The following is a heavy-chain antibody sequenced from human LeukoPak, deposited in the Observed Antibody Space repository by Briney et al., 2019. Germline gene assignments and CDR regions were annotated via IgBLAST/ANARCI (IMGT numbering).Heavy chain of an antibody. D-gene: IGHD5-24*01. V-gene: IGHV3-30*18. Sequence: QPGRSLRLSCAASGFTFSSYGMHWVRQAPGKGLEWVAVISYDGSNKYYTDSVKGRFTISRDNSKNTLYLQMNSLRAEDTAVYYCANVAGYNLSYYYGMDVWGQGTTVTVSS. CDR2: ISYDGSNK. CDR1: GFTFSSYG. CDR3: ANVAGYNLSYYYGMDV. J-gene: IGHJ6*02.